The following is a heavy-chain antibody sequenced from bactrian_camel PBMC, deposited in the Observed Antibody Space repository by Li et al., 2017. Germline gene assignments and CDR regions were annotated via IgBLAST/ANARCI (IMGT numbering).Heavy chain of an antibody. J-gene: IGHJ4*01. CDR2: SDSDGRI. CDR1: GTLPSSVC. V-gene: IGHV3S53*01. D-gene: IGHD1*01. Sequence: HVQLVESGGASVQAGGSLVLSCAVSGTLPSSVCMGWFRQAPGKAREGVASSDSDGRINYRDSLKGRFSISQDNADKTVYLQMNNLETEDAAVYYCAADLEIADYCSGDYSVLGQGTQVTVS.